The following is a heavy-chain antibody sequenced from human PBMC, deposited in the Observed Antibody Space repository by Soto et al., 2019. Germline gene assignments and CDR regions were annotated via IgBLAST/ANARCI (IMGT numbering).Heavy chain of an antibody. CDR2: ISAYNGNT. J-gene: IGHJ5*02. CDR3: ARDAPTSYYDFWTDNWSDP. CDR1: GYTFTSYG. Sequence: ASVKVSCKASGYTFTSYGISWVRQAPGQGLEWMGWISAYNGNTNYAQKLQGRVTMTTDTSTSTAYMELRSLRSDDTAVYYCARDAPTSYYDFWTDNWSDPCGQGTLLTVSS. D-gene: IGHD3-3*01. V-gene: IGHV1-18*01.